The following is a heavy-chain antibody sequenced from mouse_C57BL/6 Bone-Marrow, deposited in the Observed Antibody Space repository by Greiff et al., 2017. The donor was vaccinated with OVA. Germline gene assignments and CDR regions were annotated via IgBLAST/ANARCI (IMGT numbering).Heavy chain of an antibody. CDR1: GFNITDYY. CDR3: ASIYYLYAMDY. D-gene: IGHD1-1*01. J-gene: IGHJ4*01. Sequence: VQLKESGAELAKPGASVKLSCTASGFNITDYYMHWVKQRPEQGLEWIGWIDPENGDTDYASKFQGKATITADTSSNTAYLQLSSLTSEDSAVYYCASIYYLYAMDYWGQGTSVTVSS. CDR2: IDPENGDT. V-gene: IGHV14-4*01.